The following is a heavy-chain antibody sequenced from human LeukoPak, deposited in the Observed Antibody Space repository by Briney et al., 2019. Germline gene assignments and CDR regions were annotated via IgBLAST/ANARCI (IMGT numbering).Heavy chain of an antibody. V-gene: IGHV1-8*02. CDR1: GYTFTSYY. Sequence: GASVKVSCKASGYTFTSYYMHWVRQATGQGLEWMGWMNPNSGNTGYAQKFQGRVTMTRNTSISTAYMELSSLRSEDTAVYYCARGRKDYYYYYYMDVWGKGTTVTISS. CDR2: MNPNSGNT. J-gene: IGHJ6*03. CDR3: ARGRKDYYYYYYMDV.